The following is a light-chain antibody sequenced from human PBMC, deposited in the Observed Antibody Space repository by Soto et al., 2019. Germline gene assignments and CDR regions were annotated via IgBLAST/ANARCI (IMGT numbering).Light chain of an antibody. CDR3: QQYGSSGT. CDR1: RSVSSN. J-gene: IGKJ1*01. Sequence: EIVMTQSPATLSVSPGERATLSCRASRSVSSNLAWYQQKPGQAPRLLIYDAYNRATGIPDRFSGSGSGTDFTLTISRLEPEDFAVYYCQQYGSSGTFGQGTKVDIK. CDR2: DAY. V-gene: IGKV3-20*01.